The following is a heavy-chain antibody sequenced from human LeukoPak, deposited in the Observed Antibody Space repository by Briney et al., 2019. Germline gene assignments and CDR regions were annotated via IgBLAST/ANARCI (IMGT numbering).Heavy chain of an antibody. CDR3: ARGKSRLPHSQSWFDP. J-gene: IGHJ5*02. V-gene: IGHV1-24*01. CDR1: GYSLSELS. CDR2: FDPGDDET. D-gene: IGHD4-11*01. Sequence: ASVKVSCKVSGYSLSELSTHWVRQAPGQGLEWLGGFDPGDDETIYAQKFKGRVTMNEDTSTDPAYLELSSLRSEDTALYYCARGKSRLPHSQSWFDPWGQGTLVTVSS.